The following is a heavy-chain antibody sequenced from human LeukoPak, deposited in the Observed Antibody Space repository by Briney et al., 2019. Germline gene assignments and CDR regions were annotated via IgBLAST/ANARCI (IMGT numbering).Heavy chain of an antibody. J-gene: IGHJ4*02. Sequence: SETLSLTCTVSGYSIGSGYYWGWIRQPPGKGLEWIGSVFHSGSTNYNPSLKSRVTISVDTSKNQFSLKLSSVTAADTAVYYCARVNDYVGYWGQGTLVTVSS. CDR3: ARVNDYVGY. V-gene: IGHV4-38-2*02. CDR1: GYSIGSGYY. CDR2: VFHSGST.